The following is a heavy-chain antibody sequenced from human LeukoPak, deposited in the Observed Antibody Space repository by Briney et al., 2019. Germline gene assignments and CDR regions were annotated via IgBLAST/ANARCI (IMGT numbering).Heavy chain of an antibody. V-gene: IGHV4-59*08. CDR2: IYYSGST. CDR1: GGSISSYY. J-gene: IGHJ4*02. Sequence: SETLSLTCTVSGGSISSYYWSWIRQPPGKGLEWIGYIYYSGSTNYNYSLKSRVTISVDTSKNHFSLNLNSVTAADTAVYYCARSPGYYFDYWGQGTLVTVSS. CDR3: ARSPGYYFDY.